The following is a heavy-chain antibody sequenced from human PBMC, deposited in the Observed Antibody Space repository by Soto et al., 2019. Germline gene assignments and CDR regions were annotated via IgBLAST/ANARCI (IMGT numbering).Heavy chain of an antibody. V-gene: IGHV3-66*01. CDR2: IYSAGNT. J-gene: IGHJ6*02. CDR3: ARDFVVGGPTINYYYGIDV. Sequence: GGSLRLSCAASGFTVSSNYMSWVRQAPGKGLEWISIIYSAGNTYYADSVKGRFTISRDNSKNTLYLQMYSLGAEDTTVYYCARDFVVGGPTINYYYGIDVWGQGTTVTVSS. D-gene: IGHD1-26*01. CDR1: GFTVSSNY.